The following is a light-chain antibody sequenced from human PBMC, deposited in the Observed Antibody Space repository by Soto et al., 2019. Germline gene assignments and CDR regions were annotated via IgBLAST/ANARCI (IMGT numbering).Light chain of an antibody. Sequence: LTAPASVAVPPGQSIAIACAGTSSDVGGYDFVSWYQQHPGKAPKLIIYNVSNRPSGVSNRFSGSKSGNTASLTIFGFQAEDAAVYYCNSYTSSTTPAVFGGGTKVTVL. CDR1: SSDVGGYDF. J-gene: IGLJ2*01. CDR2: NVS. CDR3: NSYTSSTTPAV. V-gene: IGLV2-14*01.